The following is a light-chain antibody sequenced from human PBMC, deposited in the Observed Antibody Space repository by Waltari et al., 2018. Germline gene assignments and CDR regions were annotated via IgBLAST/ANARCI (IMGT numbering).Light chain of an antibody. CDR3: QHNVRLPVT. V-gene: IGKV3-20*01. J-gene: IGKJ1*01. CDR2: ATS. Sequence: EVVLTQSPGTLSLSPGERATLSCRASESVRRALIWYQQKPGQAPRLLIYATSTRATGVPDRFSGSGSGTDFSLTISRLEPEDFAVYYCQHNVRLPVTFGQGTKVEIK. CDR1: ESVRRA.